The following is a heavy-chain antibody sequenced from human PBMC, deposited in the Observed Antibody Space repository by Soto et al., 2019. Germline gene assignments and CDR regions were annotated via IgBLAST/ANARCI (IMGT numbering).Heavy chain of an antibody. CDR1: GYSFTNHG. D-gene: IGHD3-22*01. J-gene: IGHJ3*02. Sequence: QVQLVQSGAELKKPGASVTISCKASGYSFTNHGINWVRQAPGQGLEWMGWINPDTGNTNYLQRRQGTVTMTTDTSTSTVYMELRSLRSDDTAIYYCARGGFDDAFDIWGQGTLVTVSS. CDR2: INPDTGNT. V-gene: IGHV1-18*04. CDR3: ARGGFDDAFDI.